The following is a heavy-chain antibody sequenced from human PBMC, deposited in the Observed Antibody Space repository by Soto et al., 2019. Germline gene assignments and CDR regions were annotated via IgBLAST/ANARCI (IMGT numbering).Heavy chain of an antibody. J-gene: IGHJ4*02. V-gene: IGHV3-74*03. Sequence: EVQLVESGGGLVQPGGSLRLSCAASGFTFNTYWMQWVRQAPGKGLVWVSRIKSDGSYTTYADSVKGRFTISRDNAKNTLFLQMNSLGAEDTAVYYCATGGSGYFTYWGQGTLVTVSS. CDR1: GFTFNTYW. CDR2: IKSDGSYT. D-gene: IGHD3-22*01. CDR3: ATGGSGYFTY.